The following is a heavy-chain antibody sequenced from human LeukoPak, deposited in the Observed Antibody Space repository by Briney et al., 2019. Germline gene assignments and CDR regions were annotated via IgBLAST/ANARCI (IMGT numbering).Heavy chain of an antibody. J-gene: IGHJ4*02. V-gene: IGHV1-2*02. D-gene: IGHD3-9*01. CDR2: INPNSGGT. Sequence: GASVKVSCKASGYTFTGYYMHWVRQAPGQGLEWMGWINPNSGGTNYAQKFQGRVTMTRDTSISTAYMELSRLRSDDTAVYYCARVLQYFDWFPRQEPTFDYWGQGTLVTVSS. CDR3: ARVLQYFDWFPRQEPTFDY. CDR1: GYTFTGYY.